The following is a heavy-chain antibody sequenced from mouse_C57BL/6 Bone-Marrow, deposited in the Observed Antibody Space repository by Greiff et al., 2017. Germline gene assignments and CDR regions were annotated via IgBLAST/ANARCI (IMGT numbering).Heavy chain of an antibody. CDR1: GYAFSSSW. V-gene: IGHV1-82*01. D-gene: IGHD2-4*01. CDR3: ARGLRQGFYFDY. CDR2: IYPGDGDT. J-gene: IGHJ2*01. Sequence: VQLVESGPELVKPGASVKISCKASGYAFSSSWMNWVKQRPGKGLEWIGRIYPGDGDTNYNGKFKGKATLTADKSSSTAYMQLSSLTSEDSAVYFCARGLRQGFYFDYWGQGTTLTVSS.